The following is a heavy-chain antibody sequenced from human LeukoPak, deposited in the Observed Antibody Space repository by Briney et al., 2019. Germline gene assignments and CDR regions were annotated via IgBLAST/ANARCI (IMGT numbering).Heavy chain of an antibody. Sequence: KPSETLTLTCTISGASISSSHYYWGWIRQPPGKGLEWIGCISYSGSTTYTPSLKSRVTISVDTSKTQFSVKLSSVTAADTAVYYCARVNYGSGSYYSGEFDFWGQGTLVTVSS. CDR1: GASISSSHYY. CDR3: ARVNYGSGSYYSGEFDF. V-gene: IGHV4-61*05. D-gene: IGHD3-10*01. CDR2: ISYSGST. J-gene: IGHJ4*02.